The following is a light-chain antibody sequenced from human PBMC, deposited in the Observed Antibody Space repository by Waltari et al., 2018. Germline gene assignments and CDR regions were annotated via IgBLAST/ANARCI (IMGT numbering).Light chain of an antibody. CDR3: QQSFRFPRT. V-gene: IGKV4-1*01. Sequence: DIVLTQSPDSLSVSLGETATINCKSSQTVFSASSVKTFLSWFQQKPGQPPKLRISWAPTREAGVSDRFRGSGSKTDFTLTITSLQPEDVAVYYCQQSFRFPRTFGQGTRVEI. CDR2: WAP. CDR1: QTVFSASSVKTF. J-gene: IGKJ1*01.